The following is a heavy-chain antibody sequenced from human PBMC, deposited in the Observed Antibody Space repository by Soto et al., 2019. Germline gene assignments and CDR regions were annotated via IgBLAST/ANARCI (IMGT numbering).Heavy chain of an antibody. D-gene: IGHD3-16*01. CDR3: ARDSEYYDYIWGSEYYMDV. CDR2: ISSSSSYI. J-gene: IGHJ6*03. Sequence: EVQLVESGGGLVKPGGSLRLSCAASGFTFSSYSMNWVRQAPGKGLEWVSSISSSSSYIYYADSVKGRFTISRDNAKNSLYLQMNSLRAEDTAVYYCARDSEYYDYIWGSEYYMDVWGKGTTVTVSS. V-gene: IGHV3-21*01. CDR1: GFTFSSYS.